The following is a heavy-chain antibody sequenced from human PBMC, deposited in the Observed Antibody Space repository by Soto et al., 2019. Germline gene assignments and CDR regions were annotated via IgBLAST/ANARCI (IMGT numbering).Heavy chain of an antibody. Sequence: GGSLRLSCSASGFTFSSYAMHWVRQAPGKGLEYVSAISSNGGSTYYADSVKGRFTISRDNSKNTLYLQMSSLRAEDTAVYYCVRNLLDPRGIDYGDYVELYYYYYGMDVWGQGTTVTVSS. CDR1: GFTFSSYA. V-gene: IGHV3-64D*08. D-gene: IGHD4-17*01. J-gene: IGHJ6*02. CDR3: VRNLLDPRGIDYGDYVELYYYYYGMDV. CDR2: ISSNGGST.